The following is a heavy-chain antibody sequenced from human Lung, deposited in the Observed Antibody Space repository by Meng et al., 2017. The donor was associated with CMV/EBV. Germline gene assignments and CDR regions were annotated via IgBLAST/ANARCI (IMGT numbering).Heavy chain of an antibody. V-gene: IGHV4-4*02. D-gene: IGHD3-10*01. Sequence: QGQLRDSGHTLGKPSETLSLTCAVSGDSITTHNWWAWVRQPPGKGLEWIGEIPHRGSSAYNPSLKSRVSMSIDKSKNQFSLKLTSVTAADTAVYHCLRRSGGSVWGQGTLVTVSS. CDR3: LRRSGGSV. J-gene: IGHJ1*01. CDR2: IPHRGSS. CDR1: GDSITTHNW.